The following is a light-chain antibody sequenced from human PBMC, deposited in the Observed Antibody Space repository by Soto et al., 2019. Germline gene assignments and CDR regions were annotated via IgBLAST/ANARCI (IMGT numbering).Light chain of an antibody. CDR1: QSVRSD. J-gene: IGKJ1*01. Sequence: EMVMTQSPATLSVSPGERATLSCRASQSVRSDLAWYQQKAGQAPRLLIYGASTRATGVPARFSGSGSGTGFTLTISSLQSEDSAVYYCQQYNYWPRTFGQGTKVDIK. V-gene: IGKV3-15*01. CDR3: QQYNYWPRT. CDR2: GAS.